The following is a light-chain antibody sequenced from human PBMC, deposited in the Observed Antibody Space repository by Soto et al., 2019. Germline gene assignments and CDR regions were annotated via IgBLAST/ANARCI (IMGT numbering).Light chain of an antibody. CDR1: QSVSSY. J-gene: IGKJ5*01. CDR3: QQRSNWPPIT. Sequence: EIVLTQSPATLSLSPGERATLSCRASQSVSSYLAWYQQKPGQAPRLLIYGASTRATGIPARFSGSGSGTEFTLTISSLEPEDFAVYYCQQRSNWPPITFGQGTRLEIK. CDR2: GAS. V-gene: IGKV3-11*01.